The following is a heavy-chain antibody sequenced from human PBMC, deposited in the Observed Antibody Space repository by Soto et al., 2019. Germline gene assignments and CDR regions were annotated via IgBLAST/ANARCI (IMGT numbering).Heavy chain of an antibody. CDR2: ISYDGSNK. D-gene: IGHD4-4*01. CDR1: GFTFSSYG. J-gene: IGHJ4*02. Sequence: QVQLVESGGGVVQPGRSLRLSCAASGFTFSSYGMHWVRQAPGKGLEWVAVISYDGSNKYYADSVKGRFTISRDNSKNMLYLKMSILRAEDTAVYYCAKDSYSNYLLDYWGQGTLVTVSS. CDR3: AKDSYSNYLLDY. V-gene: IGHV3-30*18.